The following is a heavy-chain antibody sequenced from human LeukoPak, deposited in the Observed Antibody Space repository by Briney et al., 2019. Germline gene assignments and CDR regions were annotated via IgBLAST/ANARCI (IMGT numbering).Heavy chain of an antibody. CDR1: GGSISSYY. D-gene: IGHD5-12*01. CDR3: ARAPYGGYYYFDY. J-gene: IGHJ4*02. Sequence: SETLSLTCTVSGGSISSYYWSWIRQPPGKGLEWIGYIYYSGSTNYNPTLKSRVTISVDTSKNQFSLKLSSVTAADTAVYYCARAPYGGYYYFDYWGQGTLVTVSS. V-gene: IGHV4-59*01. CDR2: IYYSGST.